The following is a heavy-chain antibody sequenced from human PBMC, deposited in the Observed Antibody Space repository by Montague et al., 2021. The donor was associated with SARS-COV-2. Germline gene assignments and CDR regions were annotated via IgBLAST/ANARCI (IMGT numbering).Heavy chain of an antibody. Sequence: SLRLSCAASGFTFSTYWMTWVRQAPGKGLEWVANIRRDGSEKYYADSVKGRFTISRDNTKNTLYLQMNSLRAEDTAVYYCARDTSPTTSGTWYDAFDIWGQGTKVTV. CDR3: ARDTSPTTSGTWYDAFDI. D-gene: IGHD1-26*01. CDR1: GFTFSTYW. J-gene: IGHJ3*02. CDR2: IRRDGSEK. V-gene: IGHV3-7*03.